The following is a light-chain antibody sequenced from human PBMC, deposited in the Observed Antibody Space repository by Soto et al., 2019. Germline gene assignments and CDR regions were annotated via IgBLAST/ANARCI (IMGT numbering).Light chain of an antibody. Sequence: DIQMTQSPSSLSASVADRVTITCQASQDISKYLNWYQQKKGKPPKILIYDASNLETGVPSRFSGSGSGTDFTFTISRLQPEDIETYYCQQYDNPPLTFGGGTKVDIK. CDR1: QDISKY. CDR2: DAS. CDR3: QQYDNPPLT. V-gene: IGKV1-33*01. J-gene: IGKJ4*01.